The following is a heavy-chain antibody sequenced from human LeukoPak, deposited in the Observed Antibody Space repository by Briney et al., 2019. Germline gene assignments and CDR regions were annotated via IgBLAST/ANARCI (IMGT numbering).Heavy chain of an antibody. D-gene: IGHD3-22*01. CDR1: GFTFSSYG. CDR2: ISGSGGST. Sequence: GGSLRLSCAASGFTFSSYGMSWVRQAPGKGLEWVSAISGSGGSTYYADSVKGRFTISRDNSKNTLYLQMNTLRGEDTAVYYCARGAERSGYDYWGQGTLVTVAS. CDR3: ARGAERSGYDY. J-gene: IGHJ4*02. V-gene: IGHV3-23*01.